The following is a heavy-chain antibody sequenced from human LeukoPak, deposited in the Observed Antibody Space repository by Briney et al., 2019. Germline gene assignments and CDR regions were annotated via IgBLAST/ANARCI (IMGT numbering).Heavy chain of an antibody. CDR3: ARHKVRDYMDV. CDR2: IYYSGNT. J-gene: IGHJ6*03. D-gene: IGHD3-22*01. Sequence: PSETLSLTCTVSGDSISSSSSYWGWIRQPPGKGLEWIGSIYYSGNTYYNTSLKSRVTISVDTSKNQFSLKLSSVTAADTAVYYCARHKVRDYMDVWGKGTTVTISS. CDR1: GDSISSSSSY. V-gene: IGHV4-39*01.